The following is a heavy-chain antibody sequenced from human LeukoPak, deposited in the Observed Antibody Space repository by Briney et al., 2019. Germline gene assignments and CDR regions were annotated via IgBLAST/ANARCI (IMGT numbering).Heavy chain of an antibody. V-gene: IGHV1-2*02. CDR2: INPNSGGT. CDR3: ARSLQQLVPVVDY. Sequence: ASVTVSFTASGYTFTGYYMHWVRQAPGQGLEWMGWINPNSGGTNYAQKFQGRVTMTRDTSISTAYMELSRLRSDDTAVYYCARSLQQLVPVVDYWGQGTLVTVSS. CDR1: GYTFTGYY. J-gene: IGHJ4*02. D-gene: IGHD6-13*01.